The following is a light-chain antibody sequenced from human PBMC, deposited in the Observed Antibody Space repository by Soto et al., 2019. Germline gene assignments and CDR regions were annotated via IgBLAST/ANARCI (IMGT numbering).Light chain of an antibody. CDR2: GSS. CDR1: QSAPST. V-gene: IGKV3-15*01. J-gene: IGKJ4*01. CDR3: QQSYSTPS. Sequence: EIVLTLSVAPPPSTPGETATLSFSASQSAPSTLPWYQQKPGQAPRHLIYGSSTRATGVPARFSGSRSGTDFTCTISSLQPEDFATYYCQQSYSTPSCGGRTKVDIK.